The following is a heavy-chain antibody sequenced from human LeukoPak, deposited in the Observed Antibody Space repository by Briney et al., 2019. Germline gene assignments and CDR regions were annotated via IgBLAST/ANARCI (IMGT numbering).Heavy chain of an antibody. CDR2: LSGGSSYI. Sequence: GGSLRLSCAASGFTFSTSTMSWVRQAPGKGLGWVSSLSGGSSYIYYADSVKGRFTISRDNAKKSLYLQMDSLRAEDAAIYFCATEWALAQNWGQEPLVTVSS. V-gene: IGHV3-21*01. D-gene: IGHD1-26*01. CDR1: GFTFSTST. J-gene: IGHJ4*02. CDR3: ATEWALAQN.